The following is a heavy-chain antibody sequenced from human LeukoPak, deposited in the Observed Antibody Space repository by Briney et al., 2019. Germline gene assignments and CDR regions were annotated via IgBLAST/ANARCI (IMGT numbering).Heavy chain of an antibody. CDR1: GGSFSGYY. CDR2: IYYSGST. V-gene: IGHV4-34*01. D-gene: IGHD2-21*02. Sequence: SETLSLTCAVYGGSFSGYYWSWIRQPPGKGLEWIGSIYYSGSTYYNPSLKSRVTISVDTSKNQFSLKLSSVTAADTALYYCAXXGGVTVGVAFDYWGQGTLVTVSS. J-gene: IGHJ4*02. CDR3: AXXGGVTVGVAFDY.